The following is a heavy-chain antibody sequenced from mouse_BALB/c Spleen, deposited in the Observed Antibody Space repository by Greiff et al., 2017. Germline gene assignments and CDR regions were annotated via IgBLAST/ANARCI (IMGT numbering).Heavy chain of an antibody. CDR2: ISNGGGST. CDR1: GFTFSSYT. D-gene: IGHD2-10*01. Sequence: EVQLQESGGGLVQPGGSLKLSCAASGFTFSSYTMSWVRQTPEKRLEWVAYISNGGGSTYYPDTVKGRFTISRDNAKNTLYLQMSSLKSEDTAMYYCASPYYGNLAWFAYWGQGTLVTVSA. J-gene: IGHJ3*01. CDR3: ASPYYGNLAWFAY. V-gene: IGHV5-12-2*01.